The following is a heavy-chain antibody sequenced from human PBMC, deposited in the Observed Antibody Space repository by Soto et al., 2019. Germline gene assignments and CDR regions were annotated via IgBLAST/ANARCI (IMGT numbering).Heavy chain of an antibody. CDR2: IIPLLGIT. V-gene: IGHV1-69*01. CDR3: ARDPRRITGTTSSEDFQH. CDR1: GGTFSGYA. Sequence: QAQLMQSGAEVKKPGSSVKVSCKASGGTFSGYAINWVRQAPGQGLERMGGIIPLLGITDYGQKFQGRITIAADESTGTAYMDLRGLRSEDTAIYYCARDPRRITGTTSSEDFQHWGQGTLVSVSS. J-gene: IGHJ1*01. D-gene: IGHD1-1*01.